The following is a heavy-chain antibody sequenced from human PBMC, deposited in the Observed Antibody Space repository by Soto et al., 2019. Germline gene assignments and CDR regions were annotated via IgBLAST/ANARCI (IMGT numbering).Heavy chain of an antibody. D-gene: IGHD3-16*01. CDR3: AAYSHKGY. CDR1: GFTVSNNY. Sequence: GXSLGLSCAASGFTVSNNYMSWVRQAPGKGLEWVSLIYSGGSTYYADSVKGRFTISRDSSKNTLYLQMNSLRAEETAMYYCAAYSHKGYWGQGTLVTVSS. CDR2: IYSGGST. J-gene: IGHJ4*02. V-gene: IGHV3-66*01.